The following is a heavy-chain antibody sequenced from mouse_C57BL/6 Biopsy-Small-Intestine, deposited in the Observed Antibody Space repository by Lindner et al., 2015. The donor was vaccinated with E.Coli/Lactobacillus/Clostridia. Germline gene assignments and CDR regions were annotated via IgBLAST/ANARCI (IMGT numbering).Heavy chain of an antibody. CDR1: GYAFSTYW. CDR3: TRRFGVPYVMDY. D-gene: IGHD3-1*01. V-gene: IGHV1-80*01. CDR2: LYPGDDDA. Sequence: VQLQESGAELVKPGASVKISCKASGYAFSTYWMNWVKQRPGKGLEWIGQLYPGDDDANYNGKFKDKATLTADKSSSTAYMQLSSLTTEDSAIYYCTRRFGVPYVMDYWGQGTSVTVSS. J-gene: IGHJ4*01.